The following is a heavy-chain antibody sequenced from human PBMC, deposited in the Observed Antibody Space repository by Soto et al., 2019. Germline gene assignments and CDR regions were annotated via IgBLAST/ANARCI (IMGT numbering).Heavy chain of an antibody. D-gene: IGHD3-9*01. CDR2: ISSSSSYI. J-gene: IGHJ5*02. CDR3: ARETIYRRSFDP. CDR1: GFTFSSYS. Sequence: PGGSLRLSCAASGFTFSSYSMNWVRQAPGKGLEWVSSISSSSSYIYYADSVEGRFTISRDNAKNSLYLQMNSLRAEDTAVYYCARETIYRRSFDPWGQGTLVTVS. V-gene: IGHV3-21*01.